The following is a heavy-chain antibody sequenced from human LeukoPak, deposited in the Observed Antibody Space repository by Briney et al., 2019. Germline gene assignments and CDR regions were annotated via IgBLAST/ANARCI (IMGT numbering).Heavy chain of an antibody. V-gene: IGHV3-21*04. CDR1: GFTFSSYS. J-gene: IGHJ6*02. D-gene: IGHD1-1*01. CDR3: AKDVEKGYYGMDV. Sequence: GGSLRLSCAASGFTFSSYSMNWVRQAPGKGLEWVSSISSSSSYIYYADSVKGRFTISRDNAKNSLYLQMNSLRAEDTALYYCAKDVEKGYYGMDVWGQGTTVTVSS. CDR2: ISSSSSYI.